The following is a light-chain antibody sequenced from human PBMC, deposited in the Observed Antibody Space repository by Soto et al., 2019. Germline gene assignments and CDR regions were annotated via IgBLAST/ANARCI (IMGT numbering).Light chain of an antibody. V-gene: IGLV2-11*01. CDR2: DVT. CDR1: SNDVGGYDY. CDR3: CSYAGNYTF. Sequence: QSVLTQPASLSGSPGQSITISCTGTSNDVGGYDYVSWYQQYPGKAPTYILYDVTKRPSGVPDRFSGSKSGNTASLTISGLQADDEADYYCCSYAGNYTFFGGGTKVTVL. J-gene: IGLJ2*01.